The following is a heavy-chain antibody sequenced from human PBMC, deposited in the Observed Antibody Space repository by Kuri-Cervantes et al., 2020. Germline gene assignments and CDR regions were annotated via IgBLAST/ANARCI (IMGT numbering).Heavy chain of an antibody. V-gene: IGHV4-34*01. CDR1: GGSFSGCY. J-gene: IGHJ4*02. D-gene: IGHD3-9*01. CDR3: ARGGLRYVDW. CDR2: INHSGST. Sequence: SQTLSLTCAVYGGSFSGCYWSWIRQPPGKGLEWIGEINHSGSTNYNPSLKSRVTISVDTSKNQFSLKLSSVTAADTAVYYCARGGLRYVDWWGQGTLVTVSS.